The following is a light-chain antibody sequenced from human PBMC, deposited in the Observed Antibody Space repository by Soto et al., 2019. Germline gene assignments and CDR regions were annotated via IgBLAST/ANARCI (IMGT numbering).Light chain of an antibody. Sequence: EIVMTQSPATLSVSPGERATLSCRASQSVSSNLAWYQQKPGQAPRLLIYGVSTRATGIPARFSGSGSGTEFTLTISSLRSEDFAVYYCQQYNNWPQTFGQGTKVEIK. CDR3: QQYNNWPQT. J-gene: IGKJ1*01. CDR2: GVS. CDR1: QSVSSN. V-gene: IGKV3-15*01.